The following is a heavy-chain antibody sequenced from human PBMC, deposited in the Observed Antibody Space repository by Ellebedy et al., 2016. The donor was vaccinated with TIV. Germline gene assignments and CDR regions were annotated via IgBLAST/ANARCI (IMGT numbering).Heavy chain of an antibody. D-gene: IGHD2-15*01. Sequence: GGSLRLSXAASGFTFSSYWMSWVRQAPGKGLEWVANIKQDGSEKYYVDSVKGRFTISRDNAKNSLYLQMNSLRAEDTAVYYCARDIVVVVAAQRPNYYYYGMDVWGQGTTVTVSS. CDR2: IKQDGSEK. J-gene: IGHJ6*02. V-gene: IGHV3-7*03. CDR3: ARDIVVVVAAQRPNYYYYGMDV. CDR1: GFTFSSYW.